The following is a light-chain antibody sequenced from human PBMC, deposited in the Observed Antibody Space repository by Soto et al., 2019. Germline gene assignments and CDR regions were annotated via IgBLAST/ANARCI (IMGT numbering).Light chain of an antibody. V-gene: IGLV2-14*01. CDR1: SSDIGCYNA. CDR3: NSFRVMHLYV. Sequence: THSASFPGSPGQTSTIYCTGTSSDIGCYNARSWYQHHPRKAPKLIVYEVYHRPSGVSDRFSAYKYRTTASLTISGLQAEAEADYYWNSFRVMHLYVFGTGSTGTVL. J-gene: IGLJ1*01. CDR2: EVY.